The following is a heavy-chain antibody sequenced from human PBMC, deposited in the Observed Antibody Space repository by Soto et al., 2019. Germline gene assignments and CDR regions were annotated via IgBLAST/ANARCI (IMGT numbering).Heavy chain of an antibody. CDR1: GGSISSGGYY. CDR2: INYSGST. Sequence: SETLSLTCAVSGGSISSGGYYWSWIRQPPGKGLEWIGYINYSGSTNYNPSLKSRVTISVDTSKNEFSLKLSSVTAADTAGYYCAKRYDSSGQSLGYYYYYGRDVWGQGTTVTVSS. D-gene: IGHD3-22*01. J-gene: IGHJ6*02. V-gene: IGHV4-61*08. CDR3: AKRYDSSGQSLGYYYYYGRDV.